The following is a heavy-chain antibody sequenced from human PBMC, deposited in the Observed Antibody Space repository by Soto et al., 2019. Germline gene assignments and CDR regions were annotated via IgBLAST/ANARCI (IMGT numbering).Heavy chain of an antibody. CDR2: IWYDGSNK. Sequence: GGSLRLSCAASGFTFSSYGMHCVRQAPGKGLEWVAVIWYDGSNKYYADSVKGRFTISRDNSKNTLYLQMNSLRAEDTAVYYCARDLNDFWSGYLSLDYWGQGTLVTVSS. CDR3: ARDLNDFWSGYLSLDY. D-gene: IGHD3-3*01. CDR1: GFTFSSYG. J-gene: IGHJ4*02. V-gene: IGHV3-33*01.